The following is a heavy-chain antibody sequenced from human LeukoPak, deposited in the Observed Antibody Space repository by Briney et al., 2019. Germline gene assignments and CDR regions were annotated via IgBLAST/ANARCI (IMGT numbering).Heavy chain of an antibody. CDR3: ARDGYDADGYLDY. CDR2: INPANGNA. V-gene: IGHV1-3*01. Sequence: ASVKVSCKASGYPFRSYVIHWLRQAPGQSLEWIGWINPANGNAEYSQNFQGRVTITRDTSASVVYMELSSLRYEDTAVYYCARDGYDADGYLDYWGQGALVPVSS. D-gene: IGHD5-12*01. CDR1: GYPFRSYV. J-gene: IGHJ4*02.